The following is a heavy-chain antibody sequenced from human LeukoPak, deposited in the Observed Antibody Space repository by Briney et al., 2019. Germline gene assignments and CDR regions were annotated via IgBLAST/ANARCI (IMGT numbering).Heavy chain of an antibody. CDR3: ARDSSAARLDYYGMDV. CDR1: GFTFNSYA. D-gene: IGHD6-6*01. Sequence: PGGSLRLSCAASGFTFNSYAMHWVRQAPGKGLEWVAVISYDGSNKYYADSVKDRFTVSRDNSKNTLYLQMNSLRAADTAVYYCARDSSAARLDYYGMDVWGQGTTVTVSS. J-gene: IGHJ6*02. V-gene: IGHV3-30-3*01. CDR2: ISYDGSNK.